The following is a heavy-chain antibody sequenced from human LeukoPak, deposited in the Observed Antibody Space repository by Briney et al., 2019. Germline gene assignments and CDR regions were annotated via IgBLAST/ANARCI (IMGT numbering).Heavy chain of an antibody. V-gene: IGHV3-23*01. J-gene: IGHJ4*02. CDR1: GFTFSSHA. Sequence: GGSLRLSCAASGFTFSSHAMHWVRQAPGKGLEWVSAISDSGGSTYYADSVKGRFTISRDNFKNTLYLQMNSLSVEDTAVYYCARGSTNSWYIPFDYWGQGTLVTVSS. D-gene: IGHD6-13*01. CDR2: ISDSGGST. CDR3: ARGSTNSWYIPFDY.